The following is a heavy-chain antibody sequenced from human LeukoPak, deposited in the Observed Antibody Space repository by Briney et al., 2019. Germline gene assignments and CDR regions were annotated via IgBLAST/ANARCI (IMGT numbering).Heavy chain of an antibody. V-gene: IGHV1-24*01. CDR1: GYTLTELS. D-gene: IGHD3-16*02. CDR2: FDREDGET. Sequence: ASVKVSCKVSGYTLTELSMHWVRQAPGKGLEWMGGFDREDGETIYAQKFQCRVTMTEDTSTDTAYMELSSLRSEDTAVYYCAVYPLRLGELSMSLSDAFDIWGQGTMVTVSS. CDR3: AVYPLRLGELSMSLSDAFDI. J-gene: IGHJ3*02.